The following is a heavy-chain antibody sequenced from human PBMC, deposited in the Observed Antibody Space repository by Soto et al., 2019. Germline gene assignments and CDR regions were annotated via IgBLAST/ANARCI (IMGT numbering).Heavy chain of an antibody. CDR2: ISGTGGST. V-gene: IGHV3-23*01. Sequence: VQLLESGGDLVQPGGSQTLSCAASGFTFGDYSMSWVRQAPGKGLEWVSGISGTGGSTYYADSVKGRFTISRHNSKNTLYLEMYSQRAEDTGVYYCARILGDIWNSYFLHYWGHGTLVTVSS. CDR3: ARILGDIWNSYFLHY. J-gene: IGHJ4*01. CDR1: GFTFGDYS. D-gene: IGHD1-7*01.